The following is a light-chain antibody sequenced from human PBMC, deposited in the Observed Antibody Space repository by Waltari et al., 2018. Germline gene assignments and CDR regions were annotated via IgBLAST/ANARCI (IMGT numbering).Light chain of an antibody. Sequence: QSALTQPASVSGFPGPSITISCPGTSSDVGGYNLVSWYQQYPGKAPKLMIYDGSKRPSGVSNRLSGSKSGNTASLTISGLQAEDEADYYCCSYADSSTLVFGGGTKLTVL. CDR2: DGS. CDR3: CSYADSSTLV. CDR1: SSDVGGYNL. V-gene: IGLV2-23*01. J-gene: IGLJ3*02.